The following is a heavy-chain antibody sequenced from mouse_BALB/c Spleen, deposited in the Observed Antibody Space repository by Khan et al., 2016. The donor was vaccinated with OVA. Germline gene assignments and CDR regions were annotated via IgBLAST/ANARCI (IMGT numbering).Heavy chain of an antibody. CDR3: ARKNYYGYAVDY. D-gene: IGHD1-1*01. Sequence: EVQLVETGPGLVKPSQSLSLTCTVTGYSITTNYAWDWIRQFPGNKLAWMGYISYSGCTSYNPSLKHRISITRDTSKNQFFLQLNSVTTEDTATYYCARKNYYGYAVDYWGQGTSVTVSS. CDR2: ISYSGCT. V-gene: IGHV3-2*02. CDR1: GYSITTNYA. J-gene: IGHJ4*01.